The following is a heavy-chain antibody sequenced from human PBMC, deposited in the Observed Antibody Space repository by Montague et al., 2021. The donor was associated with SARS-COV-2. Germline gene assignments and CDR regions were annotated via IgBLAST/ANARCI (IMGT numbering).Heavy chain of an antibody. CDR2: ISWDDDT. D-gene: IGHD5-18*01. CDR1: AFSLSTSGVG. Sequence: VKPTQTPPLTCTFSAFSLSTSGVGVGWLRQPPRNALEWLALISWDDDTRYSPSLQSRLTITKDTSNNPVVLPLTNLDPVDTATYFCASRPGYNFGNPYFDYWGQGTLVTVSS. CDR3: ASRPGYNFGNPYFDY. V-gene: IGHV2-5*02. J-gene: IGHJ4*02.